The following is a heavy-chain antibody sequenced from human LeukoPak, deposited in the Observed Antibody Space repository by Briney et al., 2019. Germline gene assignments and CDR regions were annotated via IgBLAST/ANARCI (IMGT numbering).Heavy chain of an antibody. V-gene: IGHV3-30*04. D-gene: IGHD3-10*01. CDR2: ISYDGSNK. Sequence: GGSLRLSCAASGFTFSSYAMHWVRQAPGKGLEWVAVISYDGSNKYYSDSVKGRFTISRDNSKNALYLQMNSLRAEDTAVYYCASGLLWFGELLYRPPYWGRGTLVTVSS. CDR3: ASGLLWFGELLYRPPY. CDR1: GFTFSSYA. J-gene: IGHJ4*02.